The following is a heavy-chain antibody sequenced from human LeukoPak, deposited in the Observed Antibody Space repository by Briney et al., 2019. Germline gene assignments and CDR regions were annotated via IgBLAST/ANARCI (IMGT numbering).Heavy chain of an antibody. V-gene: IGHV3-21*04. D-gene: IGHD3-10*01. CDR2: ISSSSSYI. CDR3: AKVRFGVMARYYFDY. Sequence: GGSLRLSCAASGFTFSSYSMNWVRQAPGKGLEWVSSISSSSSYIYYADSVKGRFTISRDNSKNTLYLQMNSLRAEDTAVYYCAKVRFGVMARYYFDYWGQGTLVTVSS. CDR1: GFTFSSYS. J-gene: IGHJ4*02.